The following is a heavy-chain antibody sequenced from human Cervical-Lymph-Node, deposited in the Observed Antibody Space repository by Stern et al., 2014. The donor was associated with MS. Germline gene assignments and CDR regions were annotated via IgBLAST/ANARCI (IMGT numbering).Heavy chain of an antibody. J-gene: IGHJ4*02. CDR1: GFTFTSYA. V-gene: IGHV3-30-3*01. Sequence: QVQLVQSGGGVVQPGRSLRVSCATAGFTFTSYAMNWVRQAPGKGLEWVSFISYDGNTKYYANSVKSRFTISRKNSKNALYLQMSILRAEDTAVYYCVRERSSRGFDYWGQGSLVTVSS. CDR3: VRERSSRGFDY. CDR2: ISYDGNTK. D-gene: IGHD5/OR15-5a*01.